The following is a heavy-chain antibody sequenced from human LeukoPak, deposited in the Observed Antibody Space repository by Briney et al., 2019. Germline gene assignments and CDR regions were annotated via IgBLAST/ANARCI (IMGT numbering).Heavy chain of an antibody. CDR1: GGSISSYY. D-gene: IGHD6-19*01. J-gene: IGHJ6*02. V-gene: IGHV4-59*01. CDR3: ARATKKGTGYSSGWSIYYYYGMDV. CDR2: ICYSGST. Sequence: SETLSLTCTVSGGSISSYYWSWIRQPPGKGLEWIGYICYSGSTNYNPSLKSRVTISVDTSKNQFSLKLSSVTAADTAVYYCARATKKGTGYSSGWSIYYYYGMDVWGQGATVTVSS.